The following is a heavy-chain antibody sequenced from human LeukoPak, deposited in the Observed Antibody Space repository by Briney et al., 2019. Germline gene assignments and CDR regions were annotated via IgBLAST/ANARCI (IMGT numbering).Heavy chain of an antibody. J-gene: IGHJ3*02. D-gene: IGHD3-22*01. Sequence: PGGSLRLSCAASGFTFNNYWMSWVRQAPGKGLEWVANIKQDGSEKSYVDSVKGRFTISRDNAKNSLYLQMNSLRAEDTAVYYCARPTMIVVGNAFDIWGQGTMVTVSS. CDR3: ARPTMIVVGNAFDI. CDR2: IKQDGSEK. CDR1: GFTFNNYW. V-gene: IGHV3-7*01.